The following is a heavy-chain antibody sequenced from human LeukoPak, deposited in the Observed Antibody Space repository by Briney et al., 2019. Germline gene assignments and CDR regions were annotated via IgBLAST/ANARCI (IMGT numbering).Heavy chain of an antibody. Sequence: PGGSLRLSCAASGFTFSSYWMSWVRQAPGKGLEWVANIKQDGSEKYYVDSVKGRFTISRDNAKNSLYLQMNSLRAEDTAVYYCARDSEDYYDSSGYYYFDYWGQGTLVTVSS. CDR2: IKQDGSEK. CDR1: GFTFSSYW. CDR3: ARDSEDYYDSSGYYYFDY. J-gene: IGHJ4*02. D-gene: IGHD3-22*01. V-gene: IGHV3-7*01.